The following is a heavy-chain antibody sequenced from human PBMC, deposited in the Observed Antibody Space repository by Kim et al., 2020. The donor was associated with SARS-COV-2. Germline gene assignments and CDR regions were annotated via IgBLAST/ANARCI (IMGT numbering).Heavy chain of an antibody. CDR3: ARGRYYDSSGYYLYFDY. Sequence: SETLSLTCAVYGGSFSGYYWSWIRQPPGKGLEWIGEINHSGSTNYNPSLKSRVTISVDTSKNQFSLKLSSVTAADTAVYYCARGRYYDSSGYYLYFDYWGQGTLVTVSS. D-gene: IGHD3-22*01. V-gene: IGHV4-34*01. CDR1: GGSFSGYY. J-gene: IGHJ4*02. CDR2: INHSGST.